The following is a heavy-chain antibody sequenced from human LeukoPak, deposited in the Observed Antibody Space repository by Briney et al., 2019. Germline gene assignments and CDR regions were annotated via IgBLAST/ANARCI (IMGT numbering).Heavy chain of an antibody. CDR3: AREILGGFNPGAY. CDR1: LDSTTSNF. CDR2: IHRSGSP. V-gene: IGHV4-4*02. Sequence: SETLSLTCTVSLDSTTSNFWSWVRQPPGEGLEWIGEIHRSGSPNYNPSLQSRVTISIDRSRNQIVLELSSVTAADTAVYYCAREILGGFNPGAYWGQGTLVTVSS. J-gene: IGHJ4*02. D-gene: IGHD1-14*01.